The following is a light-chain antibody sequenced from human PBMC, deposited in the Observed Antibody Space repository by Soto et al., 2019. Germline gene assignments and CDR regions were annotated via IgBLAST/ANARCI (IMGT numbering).Light chain of an antibody. V-gene: IGKV3-20*01. J-gene: IGKJ4*01. Sequence: EIVLTQSPGTLSLSPGERATISCRASQSVSSSYLAWYQQKPGQAPSQLIYGASSRATGIPDRFSGSGSGTDFTLTITRLEPEDFAVYYCQHYRTSFGGGTRVEIK. CDR2: GAS. CDR1: QSVSSSY. CDR3: QHYRTS.